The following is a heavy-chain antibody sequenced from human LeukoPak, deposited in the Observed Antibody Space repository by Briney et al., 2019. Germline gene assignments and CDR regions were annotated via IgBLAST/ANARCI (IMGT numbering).Heavy chain of an antibody. CDR1: GFTFTAYH. V-gene: IGHV1-2*02. Sequence: GASVKVSCKASGFTFTAYHMHWVRQAPGQGLEWMGWINPNSGGTNYAQKFQGRVTMTRDTSISTAYMELSRLRSDDTAVYYCARVGYYYYYMDVWGKGTTVTISS. CDR3: ARVGYYYYYMDV. CDR2: INPNSGGT. J-gene: IGHJ6*03.